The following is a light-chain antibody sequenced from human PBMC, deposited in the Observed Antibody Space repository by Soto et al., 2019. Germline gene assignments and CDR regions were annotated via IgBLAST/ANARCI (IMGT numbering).Light chain of an antibody. CDR2: GAS. CDR1: SRGSSRY. CDR3: QHYASSPQT. V-gene: IGKV3-20*01. J-gene: IGKJ1*01. Sequence: IGLKKGRCALCVYPEERATRSCGVSSRGSSRYLAWYQQKPGQAPRLLIYGASSRATGIPDRFSGSGSGTDFTLTISSLQPEDFAVYYCQHYASSPQTFGHGTKVDI.